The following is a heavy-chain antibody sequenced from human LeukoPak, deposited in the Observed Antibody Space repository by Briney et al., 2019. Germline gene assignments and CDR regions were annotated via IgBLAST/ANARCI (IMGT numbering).Heavy chain of an antibody. CDR2: IYYSGST. CDR1: GGSISSGDYY. J-gene: IGHJ3*02. CDR3: VREIVRGVIMGGYHDAFDI. D-gene: IGHD3-10*01. Sequence: SETLSLTCTVSGGSISSGDYYWSWIRQPPGKGLEWIGYIYYSGSTYYNPSLKSRVTISVDTSKNQFSLKLSSVTAADTAVYYCVREIVRGVIMGGYHDAFDIWGQGTMVTVSS. V-gene: IGHV4-30-4*01.